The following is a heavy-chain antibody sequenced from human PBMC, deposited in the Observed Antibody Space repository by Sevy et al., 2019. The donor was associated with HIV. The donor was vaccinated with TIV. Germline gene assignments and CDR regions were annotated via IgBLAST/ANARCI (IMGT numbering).Heavy chain of an antibody. J-gene: IGHJ6*02. CDR2: ISYDGSNK. CDR1: GFTFSSYA. Sequence: GGSLRLSCVASGFTFSSYAMHWVRQAPGKGLEWVAVISYDGSNKYYADSVKGRFTISRDNSKNTLYLQMNSLRAEDTAVYYCARAHIVVVPAANYYYYYGMDVWGQGTTVTVSS. V-gene: IGHV3-30*04. CDR3: ARAHIVVVPAANYYYYYGMDV. D-gene: IGHD2-2*01.